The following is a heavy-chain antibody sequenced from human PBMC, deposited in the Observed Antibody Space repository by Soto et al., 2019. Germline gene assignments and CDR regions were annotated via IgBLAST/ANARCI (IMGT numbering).Heavy chain of an antibody. D-gene: IGHD3-10*02. Sequence: SETLSLTCTVSDGSISSSSYYWGWFRQPPGKGLEWIGSIYYSGSTYYNPSLKSRVTISVDTSKNQFSLKLSSVTAADTAVYYCARILVSDYYYYYGMDVWGQGTTVT. V-gene: IGHV4-39*01. CDR3: ARILVSDYYYYYGMDV. CDR2: IYYSGST. CDR1: DGSISSSSYY. J-gene: IGHJ6*02.